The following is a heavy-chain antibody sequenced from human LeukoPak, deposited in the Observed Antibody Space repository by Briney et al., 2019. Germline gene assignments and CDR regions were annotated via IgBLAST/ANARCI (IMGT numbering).Heavy chain of an antibody. V-gene: IGHV3-48*01. D-gene: IGHD3-3*02. Sequence: PGGSLRLSCAASGFTFSSYSMSWVRQAPGKGLEWFSYISSGSSTIYYADSVKGRFTISRDNAKNSLYVQMNSLRAEDTAVYYCASSTASRAFDMWGQGTMVTVSS. CDR3: ASSTASRAFDM. J-gene: IGHJ3*02. CDR1: GFTFSSYS. CDR2: ISSGSSTI.